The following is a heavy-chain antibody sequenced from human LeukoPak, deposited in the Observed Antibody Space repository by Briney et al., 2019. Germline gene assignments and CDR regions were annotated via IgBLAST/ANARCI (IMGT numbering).Heavy chain of an antibody. CDR2: ISGSGGIT. V-gene: IGHV3-23*01. CDR1: GFTFSSYA. CDR3: ARTIAAAGEIDY. J-gene: IGHJ4*02. D-gene: IGHD6-13*01. Sequence: GGSLRLSCAASGFTFSSYAMSWVRQAPGKGLEWVSAISGSGGITSYADSVKGRFTISRDNAKNSLYLQMNSLRAEDTALYYCARTIAAAGEIDYWGQGTLVTVSS.